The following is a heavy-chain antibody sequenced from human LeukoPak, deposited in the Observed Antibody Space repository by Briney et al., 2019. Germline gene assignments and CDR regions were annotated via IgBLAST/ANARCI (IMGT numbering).Heavy chain of an antibody. CDR2: ISSSSSYI. CDR3: ARGRREAYYDILPGGNWFDP. J-gene: IGHJ5*02. Sequence: GGSLRLSCAASGFTFSSYSMNWLRQAPGKGLEWVSSISSSSSYIYYADSVKGRFTIYRDNAKHSLYLQMNSLRAEDTAVYYCARGRREAYYDILPGGNWFDPWGQGTLVSVSS. D-gene: IGHD3-9*01. V-gene: IGHV3-21*01. CDR1: GFTFSSYS.